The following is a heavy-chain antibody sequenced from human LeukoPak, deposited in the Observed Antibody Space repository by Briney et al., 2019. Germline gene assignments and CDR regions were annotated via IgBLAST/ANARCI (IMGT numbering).Heavy chain of an antibody. D-gene: IGHD4-17*01. J-gene: IGHJ4*02. CDR1: GFTFSTYW. CDR2: IKTDGSTT. CDR3: ARAATTVPNLLDY. V-gene: IGHV3-74*01. Sequence: GGSLRLSCAASGFTFSTYWMHGVRQAPGKGLVWVSRIKTDGSTTIYADSVKGRFTISRDNSKNTVYLQMNSLRAGDTAVYYCARAATTVPNLLDYWGQGTLVTVSS.